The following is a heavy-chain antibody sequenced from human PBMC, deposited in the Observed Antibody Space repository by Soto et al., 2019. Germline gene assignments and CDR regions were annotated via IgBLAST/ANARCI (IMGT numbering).Heavy chain of an antibody. D-gene: IGHD1-26*01. Sequence: QVQLVQSGAEVKKPGSSVKVSCKASGGTFSSYALSWVRQAPGQGLEWMGGIITMSGATNYAHKFQGRFTVSADESTHTAYPELKSLRSEPTAEDYCARGGPEYGSWGQGSLVSVTS. V-gene: IGHV1-69*12. CDR3: ARGGPEYGS. J-gene: IGHJ5*02. CDR1: GGTFSSYA. CDR2: IITMSGAT.